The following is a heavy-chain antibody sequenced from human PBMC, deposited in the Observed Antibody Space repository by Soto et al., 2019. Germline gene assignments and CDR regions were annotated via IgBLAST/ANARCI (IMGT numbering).Heavy chain of an antibody. CDR3: ARGKYSSARGGLDV. D-gene: IGHD4-4*01. V-gene: IGHV5-51*01. J-gene: IGHJ6*02. CDR2: IYPDDTDT. CDR1: PFNFPTFS. Sequence: PVESLTISCKHSPFNFPTFSIASAPHMPGKGLEWMGTIYPDDTDTRYSPSFQGQVTISADKSIQTAYLQWGSLKASDSGLYYCARGKYSSARGGLDVWGQGTA.